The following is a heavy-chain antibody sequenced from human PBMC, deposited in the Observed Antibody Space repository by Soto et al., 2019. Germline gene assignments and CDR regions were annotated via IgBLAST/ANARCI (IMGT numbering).Heavy chain of an antibody. CDR3: ARAYCTDGECYGFDY. V-gene: IGHV1-8*02. CDR2: MNPNSGNT. D-gene: IGHD2-8*01. Sequence: ASVKVSCKASGYTFTSYYMHWVRQAPGQGLEWMGRMNPNSGNTGYAQKFQGRVTMTRSTSISTAYLELSSLRSEDTAVYYCARAYCTDGECYGFDYWGQGTLVTVSS. J-gene: IGHJ4*02. CDR1: GYTFTSYY.